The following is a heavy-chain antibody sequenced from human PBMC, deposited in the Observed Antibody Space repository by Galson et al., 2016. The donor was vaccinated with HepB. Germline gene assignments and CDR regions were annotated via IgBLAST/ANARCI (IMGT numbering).Heavy chain of an antibody. Sequence: SLRLSCAVSGFTFSNYAIHWVRQAPGKGLEWVAVTDGTNKYYADSVKGRFTISRDDSKSTLYLQMDRLRAEDTAVYYCATDPIVGVPDYFDYWGQGTLVTVSS. V-gene: IGHV3-30-3*01. J-gene: IGHJ4*02. D-gene: IGHD1-26*01. CDR1: GFTFSNYA. CDR3: ATDPIVGVPDYFDY. CDR2: TDGTNK.